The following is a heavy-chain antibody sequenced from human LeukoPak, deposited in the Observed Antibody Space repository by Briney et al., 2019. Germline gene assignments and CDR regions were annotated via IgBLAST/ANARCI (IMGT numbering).Heavy chain of an antibody. CDR2: INPNSGGT. CDR1: GYTFTGYY. Sequence: ASVKVSCKASGYTFTGYYMHWVRQAPGQGLELMGRINPNSGGTNYAQKFQGRVTMTRDTSISTAYMELSRLRSDDTAVYYCARAPDSSGYYYRYFDYWGQGTLVTVSS. J-gene: IGHJ4*02. CDR3: ARAPDSSGYYYRYFDY. D-gene: IGHD3-22*01. V-gene: IGHV1-2*06.